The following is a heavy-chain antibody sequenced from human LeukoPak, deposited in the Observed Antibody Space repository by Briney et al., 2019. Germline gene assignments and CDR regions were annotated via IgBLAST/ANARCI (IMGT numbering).Heavy chain of an antibody. J-gene: IGHJ5*02. CDR3: AKNRGIGSADWFDP. V-gene: IGHV3-23*01. D-gene: IGHD2-2*01. CDR1: VFLFSNYA. Sequence: PGGSLRLSCSASVFLFSNYAMSWVRQAPGKGLEWISALSGSGRTTYYADAVNGRFSSSRDNSGNTLYLQMNSLTVEDTALYYCAKNRGIGSADWFDPWGKGTLVTVSS. CDR2: LSGSGRTT.